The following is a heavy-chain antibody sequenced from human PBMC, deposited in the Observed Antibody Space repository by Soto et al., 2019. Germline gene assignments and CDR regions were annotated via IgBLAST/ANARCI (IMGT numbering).Heavy chain of an antibody. CDR3: ARAYEGDYFDY. CDR2: ISYDGSNK. V-gene: IGHV3-30-3*01. J-gene: IGHJ4*02. CDR1: GFTFSSYA. D-gene: IGHD3-16*01. Sequence: GGSLRLSCAASGFTFSSYAMHWVRQAPGKGLEWVAVISYDGSNKYYADSVKGRFTISRDNSKNTLYLQMNSLKDEDTAVYYCARAYEGDYFDYWGQGTLVTVSS.